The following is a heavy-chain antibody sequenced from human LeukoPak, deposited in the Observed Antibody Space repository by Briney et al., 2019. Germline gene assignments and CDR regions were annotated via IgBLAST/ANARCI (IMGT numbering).Heavy chain of an antibody. CDR3: ASADYITPYFDY. V-gene: IGHV3-66*01. J-gene: IGHJ4*02. Sequence: GGSLRLSCAASGFTFSSYAMSGVRQAPGRGREWVSVFYSGGSTYYADSVKGRFTISRDNSKNTLYLQMNSLRAEDTAVYYCASADYITPYFDYWGQGTLVTVSS. D-gene: IGHD3-10*01. CDR1: GFTFSSYA. CDR2: FYSGGST.